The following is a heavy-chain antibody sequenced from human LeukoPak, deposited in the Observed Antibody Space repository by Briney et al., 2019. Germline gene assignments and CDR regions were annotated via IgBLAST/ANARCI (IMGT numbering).Heavy chain of an antibody. D-gene: IGHD1-7*01. CDR2: IIPIFGTA. CDR1: GYTLTSYG. Sequence: SVKVSCKASGYTLTSYGISWVRQAPGPGLEWMGGIIPIFGTANYAQKFQGRVTITADESTSTAYMELSSLRSEDTAMYYCASGETGTYKNWGQGTLVTVSS. CDR3: ASGETGTYKN. V-gene: IGHV1-69*13. J-gene: IGHJ4*02.